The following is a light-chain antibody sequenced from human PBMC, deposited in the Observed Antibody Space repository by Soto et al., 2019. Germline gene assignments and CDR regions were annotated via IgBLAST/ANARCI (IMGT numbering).Light chain of an antibody. V-gene: IGKV3-20*01. Sequence: EIVLTQSPGTLSLSPGETATLSCRASQRASNSYLAWYQKKPGQAPRLLIYGASSRAAGIPDRFSGSGSGTDFTLTISRLEPEDFAVYFCYRYRGSPPFTFGQWTKVEI. CDR1: QRASNSY. CDR2: GAS. J-gene: IGKJ2*01. CDR3: YRYRGSPPFT.